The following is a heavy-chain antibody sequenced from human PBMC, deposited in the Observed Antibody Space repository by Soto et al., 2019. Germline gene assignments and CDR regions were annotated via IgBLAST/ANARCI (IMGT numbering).Heavy chain of an antibody. CDR2: INHSGSA. J-gene: IGHJ5*01. Sequence: QVQLQQWGAGLLKPSETLSLTCAVYGGSFSGSYWSWIRQPPGKGLEWIGDINHSGSANYNPSLDSRLTISVHTSKKQFSLEVRSGTAADPAVYYCARAKGYGANIWLDSWGQGNLVTVSS. CDR3: ARAKGYGANIWLDS. V-gene: IGHV4-34*01. D-gene: IGHD4-17*01. CDR1: GGSFSGSY.